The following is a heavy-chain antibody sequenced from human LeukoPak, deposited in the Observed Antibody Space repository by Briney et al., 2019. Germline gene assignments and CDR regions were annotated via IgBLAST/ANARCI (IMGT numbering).Heavy chain of an antibody. D-gene: IGHD5-12*01. Sequence: ASVKVSCKASGYTFTSYGISWVRQAPGQGLEWMGWISAYNGNTNYAQKLQGRVTMTTDTSTSTAYMELSSLRSEDTAVYYCATKVADPTAFDIWGQGTMVTVSS. CDR2: ISAYNGNT. J-gene: IGHJ3*02. V-gene: IGHV1-18*01. CDR3: ATKVADPTAFDI. CDR1: GYTFTSYG.